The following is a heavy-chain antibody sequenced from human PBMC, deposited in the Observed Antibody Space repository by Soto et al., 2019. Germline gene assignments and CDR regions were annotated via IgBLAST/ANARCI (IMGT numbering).Heavy chain of an antibody. Sequence: PSETLSLTCAVSGDSISSGGYSWSWIRQPPGKGLEWIGYIYHSGSTYYNPSLKSRVTISLDRSKNQFSLKLSSVTAADTAVYYCARGQGDCFAYWGKGTVVTVFS. J-gene: IGHJ4*02. CDR2: IYHSGST. V-gene: IGHV4-30-2*01. CDR3: ARGQGDCFAY. CDR1: GDSISSGGYS. D-gene: IGHD2-21*02.